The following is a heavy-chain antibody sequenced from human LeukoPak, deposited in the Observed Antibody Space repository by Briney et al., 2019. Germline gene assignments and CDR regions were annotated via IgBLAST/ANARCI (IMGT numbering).Heavy chain of an antibody. J-gene: IGHJ4*02. Sequence: GGSLRLSCAASGFTFSSYGMHWVRQAPGKGLEWVAFIRYDGSNKYYADSVKGRFTISRDNSKNTLYLQMNSLRAEDTAVYYCAKDAERYFASSFDYWGQGTLVTVSS. CDR2: IRYDGSNK. CDR3: AKDAERYFASSFDY. D-gene: IGHD3-9*01. V-gene: IGHV3-30*02. CDR1: GFTFSSYG.